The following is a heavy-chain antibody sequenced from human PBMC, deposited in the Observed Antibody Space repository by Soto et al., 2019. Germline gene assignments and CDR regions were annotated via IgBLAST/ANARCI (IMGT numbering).Heavy chain of an antibody. D-gene: IGHD1-20*01. Sequence: EVQLLESGGDLAQPGGSLRLSCAASGFTFRGDAMSWVRQAPGKGLEWVSSISGSGEMTHYADSVKGRFTISRDNAKNTLYLQMESLRAGDTALYYCARSEMTYNWNDWGQGALVTVSS. CDR3: ARSEMTYNWND. CDR2: ISGSGEMT. V-gene: IGHV3-23*01. CDR1: GFTFRGDA. J-gene: IGHJ4*02.